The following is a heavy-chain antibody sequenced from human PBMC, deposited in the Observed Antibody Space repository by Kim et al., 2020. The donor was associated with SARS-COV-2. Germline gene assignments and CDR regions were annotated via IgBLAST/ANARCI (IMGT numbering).Heavy chain of an antibody. CDR2: IYYSGST. Sequence: SETLSLTCTVSGGSISSYYWSWIRQPPGKGLEWIGYIYYSGSTNYNPSLKSRVTISVDTSKNQFSLKLSSVTAADTAVYYCARGLRSFFDYWGQGTLVTVSS. CDR1: GGSISSYY. J-gene: IGHJ4*02. D-gene: IGHD4-17*01. CDR3: ARGLRSFFDY. V-gene: IGHV4-59*01.